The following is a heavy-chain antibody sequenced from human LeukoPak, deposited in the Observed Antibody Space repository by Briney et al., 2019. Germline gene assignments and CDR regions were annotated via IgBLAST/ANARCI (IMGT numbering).Heavy chain of an antibody. V-gene: IGHV3-7*01. CDR2: IKPDESEK. CDR3: ARSPDGFDY. Sequence: GGSPRLSCAASGFTFINYWMSWVRRPPGKGLEWVANIKPDESEKFYVDSVKGRFTISRDNAKNSLYQQMNSLRAEDTAVYYCARSPDGFDYWGQGTLVTVSS. J-gene: IGHJ4*02. CDR1: GFTFINYW.